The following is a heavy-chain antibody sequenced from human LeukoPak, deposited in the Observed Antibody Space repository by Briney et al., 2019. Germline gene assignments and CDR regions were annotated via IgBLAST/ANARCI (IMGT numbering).Heavy chain of an antibody. V-gene: IGHV3-11*05. J-gene: IGHJ4*02. Sequence: PGGSLRLSCAGSGFVFSDFYINWIRHSSGKGLEWLAYISPDGSYTTYGDSVKGRFVISRDNAKNSVSLQMNSLRVEDTAVYFCASDQVSGVFDYWGQGARVTVS. CDR1: GFVFSDFY. CDR3: ASDQVSGVFDY. D-gene: IGHD5/OR15-5a*01. CDR2: ISPDGSYT.